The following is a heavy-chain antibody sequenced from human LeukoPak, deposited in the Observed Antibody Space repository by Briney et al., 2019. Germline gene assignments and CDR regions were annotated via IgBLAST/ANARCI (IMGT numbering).Heavy chain of an antibody. V-gene: IGHV3-30*04. CDR2: ISYDGSNK. CDR1: GFTFSSYA. CDR3: ARDLIKLLWFGEPTADY. D-gene: IGHD3-10*01. J-gene: IGHJ4*02. Sequence: PGRSLRLSCAASGFTFSSYAMHWVRQAPGKGLEWVAVISYDGSNKYYADSVKGRFTISRDNSKNTLYLQMNSLRAEDTAVYYCARDLIKLLWFGEPTADYWGQGTLVPVSS.